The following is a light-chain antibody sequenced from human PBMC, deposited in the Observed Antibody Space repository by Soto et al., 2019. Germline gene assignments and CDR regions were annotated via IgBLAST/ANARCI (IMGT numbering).Light chain of an antibody. J-gene: IGKJ4*01. Sequence: EKLLTQSPAPLSWFPGKKPTPSSRAGQGVSKNLPWYQQKPGQAPRLLIYFASTRATGIPARFSGSGSGTEFSLTISSLQSEDFALYYCQQYNKWPLTFGGGTKVETK. CDR3: QQYNKWPLT. CDR1: QGVSKN. CDR2: FAS. V-gene: IGKV3-15*01.